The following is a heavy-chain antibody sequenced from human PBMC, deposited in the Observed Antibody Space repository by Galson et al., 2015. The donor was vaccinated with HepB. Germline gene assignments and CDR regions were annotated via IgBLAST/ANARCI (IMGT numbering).Heavy chain of an antibody. CDR2: IIPIFGIA. V-gene: IGHV1-69*13. J-gene: IGHJ6*02. CDR1: GYTFTSYG. Sequence: SVKVSCKASGYTFTSYGISWVRQAPGQGLEWMGGIIPIFGIANYAQKFQGRVTITADESTSTAYMELSSLRSEDTAVYYCARGLQPKSAYYYYGMDVWGQGTTVTVSS. CDR3: ARGLQPKSAYYYYGMDV. D-gene: IGHD4-11*01.